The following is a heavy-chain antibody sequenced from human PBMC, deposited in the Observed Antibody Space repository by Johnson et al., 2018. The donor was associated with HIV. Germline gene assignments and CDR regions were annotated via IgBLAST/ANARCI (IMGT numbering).Heavy chain of an antibody. J-gene: IGHJ3*02. CDR3: ARDRSSWYGGDAFDI. CDR1: GFTFSDHD. CDR2: IGTIGDT. Sequence: VQLVESGGGLVHPGGSLRLSCAASGFTFSDHDMHWVRQTDGIGLEWVSAIGTIGDTHYHGSVKGRFTISRDNAKNSLYLQMNSLRAEDTAVYYCARDRSSWYGGDAFDIWGHGTMVTVSS. D-gene: IGHD6-13*01. V-gene: IGHV3-13*01.